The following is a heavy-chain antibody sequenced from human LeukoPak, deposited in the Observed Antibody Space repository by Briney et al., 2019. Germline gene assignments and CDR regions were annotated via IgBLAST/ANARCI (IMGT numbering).Heavy chain of an antibody. CDR2: ISYDGSNK. CDR1: GFTFSSYA. D-gene: IGHD2-15*01. CDR3: ARAWAAFRSHFDY. J-gene: IGHJ4*02. V-gene: IGHV3-30*04. Sequence: GGSLRLSCAASGFTFSSYAMHWVRQAPGKGLEWVAVISYDGSNKYYADSVKGRFTISRDNSKNTLYLQMNSLRAEDTAVYYCARAWAAFRSHFDYWGQGTLVTVSS.